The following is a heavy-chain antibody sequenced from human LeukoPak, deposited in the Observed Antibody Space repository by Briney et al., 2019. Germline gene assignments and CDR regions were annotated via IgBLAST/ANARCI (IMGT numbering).Heavy chain of an antibody. CDR1: GFTFSSYS. CDR3: ASRSSSIY. Sequence: PGGSLRLSCAASGFTFSSYSMNWVRQAPGKGLEWVSYITSSSTTIYYADSVKGRFTISRDNSKNTLYFQMNSLRAEDTAVYYCASRSSSIYWGQGTLVTVSS. J-gene: IGHJ4*02. V-gene: IGHV3-48*01. D-gene: IGHD6-6*01. CDR2: ITSSSTTI.